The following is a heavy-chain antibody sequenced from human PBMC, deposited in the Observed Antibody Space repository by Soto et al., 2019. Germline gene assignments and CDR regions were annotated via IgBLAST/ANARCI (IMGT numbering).Heavy chain of an antibody. Sequence: SQTLSLTCAISGDSVSSNSAAWSWIRQSPSRGLEWLGRTYYRSKWYNDYAVSVKSRITINPDTSKNQFSLQLNSVTPEDTAVYYCARGGCSSTSCLYYYYYYMDVWGKGTTVTVSS. J-gene: IGHJ6*03. D-gene: IGHD2-2*01. V-gene: IGHV6-1*01. CDR2: TYYRSKWYN. CDR3: ARGGCSSTSCLYYYYYYMDV. CDR1: GDSVSSNSAA.